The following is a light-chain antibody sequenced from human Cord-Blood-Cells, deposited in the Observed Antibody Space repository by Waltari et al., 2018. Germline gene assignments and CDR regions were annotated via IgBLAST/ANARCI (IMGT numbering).Light chain of an antibody. J-gene: IGLJ2*01. CDR1: SSNIGSNH. V-gene: IGLV1-47*01. Sequence: QSVLTQPPSASGTPGQRFTISCSGSSSNIGSNHVYWYQQLPGTAPKLLIYRNNQRPSGVPDRFSGSKSGTSASLAISGLRSEDEADYYCAAWDDSLSAVVFGGGTKLTVL. CDR3: AAWDDSLSAVV. CDR2: RNN.